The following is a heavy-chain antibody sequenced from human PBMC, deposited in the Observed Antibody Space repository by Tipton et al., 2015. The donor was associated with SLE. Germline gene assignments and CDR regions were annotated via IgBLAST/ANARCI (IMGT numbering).Heavy chain of an antibody. CDR2: IYPGYSDT. CDR3: ARQGERLSRGNWVDP. J-gene: IGHJ5*02. V-gene: IGHV5-51*01. D-gene: IGHD1-1*01. CDR1: GYRFTTYW. Sequence: QLVQSGAEVKKPGESLKISCKGSGYRFTTYWIAWVRQMPGKGLEWMGIIYPGYSDTRYSPSFQGQVTISADESINTAYLQWSSLKASDTAIYYCARQGERLSRGNWVDPGGQGTLVTVSS.